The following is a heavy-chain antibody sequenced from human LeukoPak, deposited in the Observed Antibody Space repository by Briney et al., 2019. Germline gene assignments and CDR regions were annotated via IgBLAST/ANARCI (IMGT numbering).Heavy chain of an antibody. V-gene: IGHV7-4-1*02. CDR2: INTNTENP. CDR3: ARFVPSIGMVRGVMGVFDI. D-gene: IGHD3-10*01. Sequence: ASVKVSCKASGYTFTHYAMNWVRQAPGQGLEWMGWINTNTENPTYAQGFTGRFVFSLDTSVSTAYLQISSLEAEDSAVYYCARFVPSIGMVRGVMGVFDIWGQGTMVTVSS. CDR1: GYTFTHYA. J-gene: IGHJ3*02.